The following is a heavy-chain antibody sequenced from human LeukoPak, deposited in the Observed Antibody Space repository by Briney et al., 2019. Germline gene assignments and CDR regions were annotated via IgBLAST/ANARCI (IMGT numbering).Heavy chain of an antibody. CDR1: GGSINNYY. Sequence: SETLSLTXSVSGGSINNYYWSWIWQPPGKILEWMGYIYYNGNTDYNPSLRSRVTMSVDTSKNQFFLNLRSVTAADTAVYYCARIQYNGGESFDSWGQGALVTVSS. J-gene: IGHJ4*02. CDR2: IYYNGNT. V-gene: IGHV4-59*01. CDR3: ARIQYNGGESFDS. D-gene: IGHD4-11*01.